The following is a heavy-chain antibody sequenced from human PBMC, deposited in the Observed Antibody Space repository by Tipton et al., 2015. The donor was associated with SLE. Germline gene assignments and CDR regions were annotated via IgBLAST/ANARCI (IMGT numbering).Heavy chain of an antibody. CDR2: ISVSGSNI. V-gene: IGHV3-11*01. J-gene: IGHJ3*02. D-gene: IGHD3-22*01. CDR1: GFTFSDHY. CDR3: ATYDSEPHDAFDI. Sequence: SPRLSCAASGFTFSDHYMNWIRQAPGKGLEWISYISVSGSNIHYADSVKGRFTISRDNAEKSLYLQMSSLRAEDTAVYYCATYDSEPHDAFDIWGQGTMVTVSS.